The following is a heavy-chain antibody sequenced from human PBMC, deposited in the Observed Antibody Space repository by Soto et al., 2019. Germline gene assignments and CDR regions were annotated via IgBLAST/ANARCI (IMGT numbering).Heavy chain of an antibody. CDR3: ARGGSGSYPYYYYYYGMDV. J-gene: IGHJ6*02. CDR1: GYTFTGYY. V-gene: IGHV1-2*04. Sequence: ASVKVSCKASGYTFTGYYMHWVRQAPGQGLEWMGWINPNSGGTNYAQKFQGWVTMTRDTSISTAYMELSRLRSDDTAVYNCARGGSGSYPYYYYYYGMDVWGQGTTVTVSS. CDR2: INPNSGGT. D-gene: IGHD3-10*01.